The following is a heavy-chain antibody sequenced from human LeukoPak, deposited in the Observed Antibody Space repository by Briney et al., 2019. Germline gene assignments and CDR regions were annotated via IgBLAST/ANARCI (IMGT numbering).Heavy chain of an antibody. V-gene: IGHV3-30*02. D-gene: IGHD3-3*01. J-gene: IGHJ4*02. CDR1: GFTFSSYG. Sequence: GGSLRLSCSASGFTFSSYGMHWVRQAPGKGLEWVAFIRYDGSNKYYADSVKGRFTISRDNSKNTLYLQMNSLRAEDTAVYYCAKDRGDFGSGYFDYWGQGTLVTVSS. CDR3: AKDRGDFGSGYFDY. CDR2: IRYDGSNK.